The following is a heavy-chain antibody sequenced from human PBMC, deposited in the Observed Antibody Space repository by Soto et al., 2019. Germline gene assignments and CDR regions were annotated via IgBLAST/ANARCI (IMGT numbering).Heavy chain of an antibody. V-gene: IGHV4-34*01. J-gene: IGHJ4*02. Sequence: PSETLSLTCAVYGGSFSGYYWSWIRQPPGKGLEWIGEINHSGSTNYNPSLKSRVTISVDTSKNQFSLKLSSVTAADTAVYYCARGGYYGSGKDYWGQGTLVTVSS. D-gene: IGHD3-10*01. CDR3: ARGGYYGSGKDY. CDR1: GGSFSGYY. CDR2: INHSGST.